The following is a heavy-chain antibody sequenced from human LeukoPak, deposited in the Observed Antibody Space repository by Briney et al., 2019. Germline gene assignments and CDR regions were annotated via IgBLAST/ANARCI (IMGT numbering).Heavy chain of an antibody. J-gene: IGHJ5*02. CDR2: ISGSGGST. CDR1: GFXFSSYA. D-gene: IGHD5-24*01. Sequence: GGSLRLSCAASGFXFSSYAISWVRQAPGKGLEWVSAISGSGGSTYYADSVKGRFTISRDNSKNTLFLQMNSLRDDDTAVYYCVRGVGVSRFNYFDPWGQGTLVVVSS. V-gene: IGHV3-23*01. CDR3: VRGVGVSRFNYFDP.